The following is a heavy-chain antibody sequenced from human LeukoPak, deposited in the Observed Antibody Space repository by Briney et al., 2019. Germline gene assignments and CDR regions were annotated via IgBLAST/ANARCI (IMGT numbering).Heavy chain of an antibody. D-gene: IGHD1/OR15-1a*01. J-gene: IGHJ5*02. Sequence: ASVKVSCKASGGTFSNYAISWVRQAPGQGLEWMGGIIPIFGTANYAQKFQGRVTITADESTSTAYMELSSLRSEDTAVYYCARDRGEQGDWFDPWGQGTLVTVSS. CDR2: IIPIFGTA. CDR1: GGTFSNYA. V-gene: IGHV1-69*01. CDR3: ARDRGEQGDWFDP.